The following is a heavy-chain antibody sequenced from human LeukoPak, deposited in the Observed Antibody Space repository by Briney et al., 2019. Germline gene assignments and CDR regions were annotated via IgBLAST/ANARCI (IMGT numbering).Heavy chain of an antibody. Sequence: SETLSLTCAVSGYSISSGYYWGWIRQPPGKGLEWIGSIYHSGSTYYNPSLKSRVTISVDTSKNQFSLKLSSVTAADTAVYYCARHGLGLDHFDYWGPGALVTVSS. J-gene: IGHJ4*02. V-gene: IGHV4-38-2*01. CDR3: ARHGLGLDHFDY. CDR2: IYHSGST. CDR1: GYSISSGYY. D-gene: IGHD3/OR15-3a*01.